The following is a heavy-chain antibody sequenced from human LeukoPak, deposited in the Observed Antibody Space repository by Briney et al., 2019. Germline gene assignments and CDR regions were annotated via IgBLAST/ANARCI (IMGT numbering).Heavy chain of an antibody. CDR3: ATGRAGTGYYYGMDV. D-gene: IGHD1-1*01. V-gene: IGHV1-2*04. CDR2: INPNSGGT. Sequence: ASVKVSCKASGYTFTGYYMHWVRQAPGQWLEWMGWINPNSGGTNYAQKFQGWVTMTRDTSISTAYMELSRLRSDDTAVYYCATGRAGTGYYYGMDVWGQGTTVTVSS. CDR1: GYTFTGYY. J-gene: IGHJ6*02.